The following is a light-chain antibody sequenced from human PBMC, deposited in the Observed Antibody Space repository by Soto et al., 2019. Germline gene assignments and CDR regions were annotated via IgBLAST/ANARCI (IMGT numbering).Light chain of an antibody. J-gene: IGKJ5*01. CDR3: QQYNHWPIT. Sequence: EVVLTQSPDTLSLSPGETATLSCRASQSLRANYVAWYQHKPGQAPRLLIYGASFRATGIPDRFSGRGSGTELTLTISSLQSEDFAVYYCQQYNHWPITFGQGTRLEIK. V-gene: IGKV3D-15*01. CDR2: GAS. CDR1: QSLRAN.